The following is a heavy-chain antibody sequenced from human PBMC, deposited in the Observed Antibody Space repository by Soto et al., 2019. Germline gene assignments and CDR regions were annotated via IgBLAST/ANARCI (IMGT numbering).Heavy chain of an antibody. J-gene: IGHJ4*02. V-gene: IGHV3-48*02. D-gene: IGHD4-17*01. CDR3: ARDRRTMTTVTLFDY. CDR2: ISSSSSTI. CDR1: GFTFSSYS. Sequence: GGSLRLSCAASGFTFSSYSMNWVRQAPGKGLEWVSYISSSSSTIYYADSVKGRFTISRDNAKNSLYLQMNSLRDEDTAVYYCARDRRTMTTVTLFDYWGQGTLVTVSS.